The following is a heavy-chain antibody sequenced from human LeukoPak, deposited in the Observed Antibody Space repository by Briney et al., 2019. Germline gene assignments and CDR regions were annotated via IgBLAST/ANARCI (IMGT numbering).Heavy chain of an antibody. CDR3: ARGTLLNAFDI. CDR1: GFSISTYE. Sequence: GGSLRLSCAASGFSISTYEMNWVRQAPGKGLEWVSYFRSSRGTIYYADSVRGRFTVSGESAKNSLYLQMNSLRADDTAVYYCARGTLLNAFDIWGQGTMVTVSS. J-gene: IGHJ3*02. V-gene: IGHV3-48*03. CDR2: FRSSRGTI. D-gene: IGHD1-26*01.